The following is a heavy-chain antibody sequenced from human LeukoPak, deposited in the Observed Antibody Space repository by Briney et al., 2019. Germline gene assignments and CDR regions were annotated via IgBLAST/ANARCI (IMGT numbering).Heavy chain of an antibody. Sequence: PGGSLRRSCAASGFTFSDYYMSWIRQAPGKGLEWVSYISSSGSTIYYADSVKGRFTISRDNAKNSLYLQMNSLRAEDTAVYYCARARLAAAVPFDYWGQGTLVTVSS. CDR1: GFTFSDYY. CDR2: ISSSGSTI. CDR3: ARARLAAAVPFDY. D-gene: IGHD6-13*01. V-gene: IGHV3-11*01. J-gene: IGHJ4*02.